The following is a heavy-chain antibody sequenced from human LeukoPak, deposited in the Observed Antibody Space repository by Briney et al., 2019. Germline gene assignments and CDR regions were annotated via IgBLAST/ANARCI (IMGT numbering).Heavy chain of an antibody. CDR1: GYTFTGYY. CDR2: INPNSGGT. CDR3: ARALRFLTGYYKNAFDI. J-gene: IGHJ3*02. D-gene: IGHD3-9*01. V-gene: IGHV1-2*02. Sequence: ASVKVSCKASGYTFTGYYMHWVRQAPGQGLEWMGWINPNSGGTNYAQKFQGRVTMTRDTSISTAYMELSRLRSDDTAVCYCARALRFLTGYYKNAFDIWGQGTMVTVSS.